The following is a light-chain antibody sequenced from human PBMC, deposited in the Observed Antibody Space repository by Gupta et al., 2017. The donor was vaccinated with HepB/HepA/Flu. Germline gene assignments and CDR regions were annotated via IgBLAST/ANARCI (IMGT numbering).Light chain of an antibody. CDR1: NSNIGSNT. Sequence: QSVLTQPPSASETPGQRVTISCSGSNSNIGSNTVNWYQQLPGTAPKLLIYNNDERPSGGPDRFSGSKSGTSASLVISRLQSEDEADYYCAAWDDSLNGHVVFGGGTKVTVL. V-gene: IGLV1-44*01. CDR2: NND. J-gene: IGLJ2*01. CDR3: AAWDDSLNGHVV.